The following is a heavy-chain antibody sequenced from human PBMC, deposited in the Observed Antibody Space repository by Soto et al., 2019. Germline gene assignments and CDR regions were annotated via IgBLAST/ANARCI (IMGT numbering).Heavy chain of an antibody. CDR3: ERDFEGAATPFFDY. J-gene: IGHJ4*02. CDR1: GFTFSSYS. CDR2: ISSSSSYI. V-gene: IGHV3-21*01. D-gene: IGHD1-26*01. Sequence: GGSLRLSCAASGFTFSSYSMNWVRQAPGKGLEWVSSISSSSSYIYYADSVKGRFTISRDNAKNSLYLQMNSLRAEDTAVYYCERDFEGAATPFFDYWGQGPLVTV.